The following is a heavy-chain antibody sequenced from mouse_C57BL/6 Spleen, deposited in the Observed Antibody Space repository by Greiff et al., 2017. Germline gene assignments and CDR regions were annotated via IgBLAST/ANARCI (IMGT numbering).Heavy chain of an antibody. V-gene: IGHV3-6*01. J-gene: IGHJ2*01. CDR1: GYSITSGYY. CDR3: ARDRGDGSDYFDD. CDR2: ISYDGSN. Sequence: VQLKESGPGLVKPSQSLSLTCSVTGYSITSGYYWNWIRQFPGNKLEWMGYISYDGSNNYNPSLKNRISITRDTSKNQFFLKLNSVTTEDTATYYCARDRGDGSDYFDDWGQGTTLTVSS. D-gene: IGHD1-1*01.